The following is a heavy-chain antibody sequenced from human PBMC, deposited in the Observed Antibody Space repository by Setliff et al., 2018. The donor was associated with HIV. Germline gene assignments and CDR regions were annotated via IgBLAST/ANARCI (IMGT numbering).Heavy chain of an antibody. CDR3: ARQTWEYYDTLTGSTGWFDP. D-gene: IGHD3-9*01. J-gene: IGHJ5*02. Sequence: PSETLSLTCTVPGGSINRSNYYWGWIRQPPGKGLEWIGTISYTGSTYYDPSLKSRVTIFLDTSKNQFFLKLSSVTAPDTAIYYCARQTWEYYDTLTGSTGWFDPWGQGTLVTVSS. CDR2: ISYTGST. V-gene: IGHV4-39*01. CDR1: GGSINRSNYY.